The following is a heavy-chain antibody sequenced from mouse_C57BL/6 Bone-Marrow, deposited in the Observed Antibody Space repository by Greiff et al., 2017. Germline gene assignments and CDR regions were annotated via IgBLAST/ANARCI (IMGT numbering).Heavy chain of an antibody. V-gene: IGHV10-1*01. Sequence: EVKLVESGGGLVQPKGSLKLSCAASGFSFNTYAMNWVRQAPGKGLEWVARIRSKSNNYATYYADSVKDRFTISRDDSESMLYLQMNNLKTEDTAMYYCVRRGYYGSRFLGYYAMDYWGQGTSVTVSS. CDR1: GFSFNTYA. J-gene: IGHJ4*01. CDR2: IRSKSNNYAT. CDR3: VRRGYYGSRFLGYYAMDY. D-gene: IGHD1-1*01.